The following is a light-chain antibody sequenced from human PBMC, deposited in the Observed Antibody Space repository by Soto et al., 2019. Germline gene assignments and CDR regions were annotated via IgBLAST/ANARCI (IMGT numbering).Light chain of an antibody. J-gene: IGKJ1*01. V-gene: IGKV1-39*01. CDR2: AAS. Sequence: DIQMTQSPSSLSASVGDRVTITCRASQSISTYVNWYQHKPGKAPKVLIYAASSLQSGVPSRFSGSGSGTDFTLTISRLQPEDFATYYCQQSYSPPPWTFGQGTKVEI. CDR1: QSISTY. CDR3: QQSYSPPPWT.